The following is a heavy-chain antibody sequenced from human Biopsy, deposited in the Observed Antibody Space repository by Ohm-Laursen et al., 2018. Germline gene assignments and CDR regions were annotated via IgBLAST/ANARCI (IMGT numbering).Heavy chain of an antibody. CDR3: ARLGSGDYFPTFFDF. D-gene: IGHD5-12*01. J-gene: IGHJ4*02. CDR2: IFYSANT. CDR1: GVSINGGRYY. V-gene: IGHV4-31*03. Sequence: PSETLSLTCTVSGVSINGGRYYWNWIRHHPGKGLAWIGNIFYSANTYYNPSLKSRVTISVDTSKNQFSLKLSSVTAADTAVYYCARLGSGDYFPTFFDFWGQGALVTVSS.